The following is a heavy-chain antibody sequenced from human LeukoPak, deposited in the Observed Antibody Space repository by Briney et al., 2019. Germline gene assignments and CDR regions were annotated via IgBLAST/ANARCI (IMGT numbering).Heavy chain of an antibody. Sequence: ETLSLTCAVYGGSFSGYYWGWIRQPPGKGLEWVANIKQDGSEKYNVDSVKGRFTISRDNAKNSLYLQMNSLTTEDTAVYYCARGSRPNYFDTMNIWGQGTMVTVSS. D-gene: IGHD3-22*01. V-gene: IGHV3-7*01. CDR3: ARGSRPNYFDTMNI. CDR2: IKQDGSEK. J-gene: IGHJ3*02. CDR1: GGSFSGYY.